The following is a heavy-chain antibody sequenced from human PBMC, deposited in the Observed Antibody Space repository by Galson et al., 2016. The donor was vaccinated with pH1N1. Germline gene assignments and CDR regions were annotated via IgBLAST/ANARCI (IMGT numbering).Heavy chain of an antibody. CDR1: GGTFSSYG. CDR2: IIPIFGTA. J-gene: IGHJ2*01. V-gene: IGHV1-69*13. D-gene: IGHD3-22*01. CDR3: AREDYYDTDLSDWYIDL. Sequence: SVKVSCKASGGTFSSYGINWVRQAPGQGLEWMGGIIPIFGTAKYAQNFQGRVTTTADESTTTAYMELSSLRSEDPAVYYCAREDYYDTDLSDWYIDLWGRGTLLTGSS.